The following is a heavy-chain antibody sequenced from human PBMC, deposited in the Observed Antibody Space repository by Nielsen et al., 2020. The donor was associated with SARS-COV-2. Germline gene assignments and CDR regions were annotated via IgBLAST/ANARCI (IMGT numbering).Heavy chain of an antibody. V-gene: IGHV3-21*01. CDR2: LSGRSDYI. J-gene: IGHJ4*02. Sequence: GESLKISCAASGFTFSSHSMNWVRQAPGKGLEWFSSLSGRSDYIYYADSVKGRFTISRDNAKNSLYLQMNSLRAEDTAVYYCTRDRAQKVGYDNWGQGTLVTVSS. CDR3: TRDRAQKVGYDN. CDR1: GFTFSSHS. D-gene: IGHD1-26*01.